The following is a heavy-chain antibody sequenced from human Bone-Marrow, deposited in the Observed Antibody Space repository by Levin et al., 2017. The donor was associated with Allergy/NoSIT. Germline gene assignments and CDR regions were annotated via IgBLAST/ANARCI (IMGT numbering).Heavy chain of an antibody. CDR1: GITFSTSA. CDR3: TREPDYGDFAGNY. Sequence: PGGSLRLSCVASGITFSTSAMTWVRPAPGKGLEWVSSISGNGADIYYADSVKGRFTISRDNAKDSVYLEMNGLRADDTAFYFCTREPDYGDFAGNYWGQGTLVSVSS. CDR2: ISGNGADI. D-gene: IGHD4-17*01. V-gene: IGHV3-21*01. J-gene: IGHJ4*02.